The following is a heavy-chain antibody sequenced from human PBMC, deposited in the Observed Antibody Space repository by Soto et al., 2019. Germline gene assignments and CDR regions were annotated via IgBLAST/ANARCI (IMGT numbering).Heavy chain of an antibody. J-gene: IGHJ6*02. Sequence: KTSETLSLTCTVSGGSISSGDYYWSWIRQPPGKGLEWIGYIYYSGSTYYNPSLKSRVTISVDTSKNQFSLKLSSVTAADTAVYYCARDTYYDFWSGYYKGYYYGMDVWGQGTTVTVSS. V-gene: IGHV4-30-4*01. D-gene: IGHD3-3*01. CDR3: ARDTYYDFWSGYYKGYYYGMDV. CDR1: GGSISSGDYY. CDR2: IYYSGST.